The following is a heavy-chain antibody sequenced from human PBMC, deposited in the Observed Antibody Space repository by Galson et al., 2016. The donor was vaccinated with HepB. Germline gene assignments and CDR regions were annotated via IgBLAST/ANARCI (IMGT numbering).Heavy chain of an antibody. J-gene: IGHJ4*02. CDR2: IIPFFLTP. CDR1: GGPFTNYA. Sequence: SVKVSCKAVGGPFTNYAVNWVRQAPGQGLELMGGIIPFFLTPSYSHKFQDRVTISADQSTSTVFMELRMLTSEDTAVYFCARESTEYISTWVKFDFWGQGTRVAVSS. D-gene: IGHD2-2*01. V-gene: IGHV1-69*13. CDR3: ARESTEYISTWVKFDF.